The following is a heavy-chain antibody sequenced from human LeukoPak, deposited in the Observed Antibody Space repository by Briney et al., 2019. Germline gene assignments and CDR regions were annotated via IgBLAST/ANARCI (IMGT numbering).Heavy chain of an antibody. CDR1: GYTFTSYG. J-gene: IGHJ4*02. D-gene: IGHD3-10*01. Sequence: ASVKVSCKASGYTFTSYGISWVRQAPGQGLEWMGRISAYNGNTNYAQKLQGRVTMTTDTSTSTAYMELRSLRSDDTAVYYCAREAARRGVFDYWGQGTLVTVSS. CDR2: ISAYNGNT. V-gene: IGHV1-18*04. CDR3: AREAARRGVFDY.